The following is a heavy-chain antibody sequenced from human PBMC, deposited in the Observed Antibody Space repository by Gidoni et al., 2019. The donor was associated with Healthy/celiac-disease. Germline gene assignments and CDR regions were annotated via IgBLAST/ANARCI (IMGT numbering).Heavy chain of an antibody. J-gene: IGHJ4*02. Sequence: EVQLVESGGGLVKPGGSLRLSCAASGFTFSSYSMNWLRQAPGKGLEWFSFISSNSRYIYYADSGKGRFTISRDNAKNSLYLKMNSLRAEDTAVYYCTRPYCRGGSCYSGDLFDYWGQGTLVTVSS. CDR2: ISSNSRYI. D-gene: IGHD2-15*01. V-gene: IGHV3-21*01. CDR3: TRPYCRGGSCYSGDLFDY. CDR1: GFTFSSYS.